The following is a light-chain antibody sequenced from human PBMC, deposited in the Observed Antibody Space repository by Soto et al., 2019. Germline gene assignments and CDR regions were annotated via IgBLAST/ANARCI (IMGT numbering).Light chain of an antibody. V-gene: IGKV3-20*01. CDR1: QSINNYF. CDR2: RAS. J-gene: IGKJ1*01. CDR3: QQYTNAPRT. Sequence: EIVLTQSPGTLSLSPGETATLSCRASQSINNYFLAWHQQRPGQAPRLLIFRASQRASGTPDRFRGSASGTDFTLTITRLEPEDFAVYYCQQYTNAPRTFGQGTKVEIK.